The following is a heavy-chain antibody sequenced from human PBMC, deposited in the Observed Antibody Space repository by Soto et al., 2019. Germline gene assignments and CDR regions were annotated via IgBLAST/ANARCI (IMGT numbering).Heavy chain of an antibody. J-gene: IGHJ5*01. CDR1: GYNFATYG. CDR2: LSPYTTNT. D-gene: IGHD1-26*01. Sequence: AAKVYCKASGYNFATYGVCWVRQAPGQGLGGMGGLSPYTTNTNYAQKFRYRLTLTADTATGTAYMELGSPTSDDAAIYYCVRERTTTDYYWFDSWGQGTLVTVSS. V-gene: IGHV1-18*01. CDR3: VRERTTTDYYWFDS.